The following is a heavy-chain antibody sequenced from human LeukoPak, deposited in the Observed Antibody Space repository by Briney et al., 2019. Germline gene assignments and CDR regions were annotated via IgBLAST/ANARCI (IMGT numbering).Heavy chain of an antibody. CDR1: GGTFSSYA. CDR2: IIPIFGTA. V-gene: IGHV1-69*13. D-gene: IGHD6-13*01. CDR3: ARGGHSSSWYYYYMDV. J-gene: IGHJ6*03. Sequence: GASVKVSFKASGGTFSSYAISWVRQAPGQGLEWMGGIIPIFGTANYAQKFQGRVTITADESTSTAYMELSSLRSEDTAVYYCARGGHSSSWYYYYMDVWGKGTTVTVSS.